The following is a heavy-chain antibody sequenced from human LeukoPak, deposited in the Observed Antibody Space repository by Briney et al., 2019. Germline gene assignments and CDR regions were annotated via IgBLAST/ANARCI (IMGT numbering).Heavy chain of an antibody. Sequence: PGGSLRLSCAASGFTFSSYAMSWVRQAPGKGLEWVSAISGSGGSTYYADSVKGRFTISRDNSKNTLYLQMNSLRAGDTAVYYCAKGYSSSWYGGFDYWGQGTLVTVSS. CDR3: AKGYSSSWYGGFDY. D-gene: IGHD6-13*01. CDR1: GFTFSSYA. J-gene: IGHJ4*02. V-gene: IGHV3-23*01. CDR2: ISGSGGST.